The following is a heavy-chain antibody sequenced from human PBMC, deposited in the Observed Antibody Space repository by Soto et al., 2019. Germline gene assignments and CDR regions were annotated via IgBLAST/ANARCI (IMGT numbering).Heavy chain of an antibody. J-gene: IGHJ4*02. V-gene: IGHV3-48*01. CDR2: ISSSSSTI. D-gene: IGHD3-9*01. CDR1: GFTFSSYS. Sequence: EVQLVESGGGLVQPGGSLRLSCAASGFTFSSYSMNWVRQAPGKGLEWVSYISSSSSTIYYADSVKGRFTISRDNAKNSLYLQMISQRAEYTAVYYCARVVRYPPRFDYWGQGTLVTVSS. CDR3: ARVVRYPPRFDY.